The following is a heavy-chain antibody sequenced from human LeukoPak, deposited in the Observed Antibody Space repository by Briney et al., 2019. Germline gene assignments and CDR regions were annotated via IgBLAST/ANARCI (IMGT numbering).Heavy chain of an antibody. V-gene: IGHV1-46*01. CDR1: GYTFINYY. CDR3: AREGYGSGRRLGMDV. D-gene: IGHD3-10*01. J-gene: IGHJ6*02. CDR2: INPSSGTT. Sequence: ASVKVSCKASGYTFINYYIHWVRQAPGQGLEWMGIINPSSGTTTYAQKIQGRVTLIRDTSTSTVYMELSSLRSDDTSVYYCAREGYGSGRRLGMDVWGQGTTVTVSS.